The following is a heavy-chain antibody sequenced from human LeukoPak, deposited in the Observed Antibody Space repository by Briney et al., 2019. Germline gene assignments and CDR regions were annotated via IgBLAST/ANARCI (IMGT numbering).Heavy chain of an antibody. J-gene: IGHJ4*02. CDR2: IYYSGST. Sequence: PSETLSLTCTVSGGSISSSSYYWGWIRQPPGKGLEWIGSIYYSGSTYYNPSLKSRVTISVDTSKNQFSLKLSSVTAADTAVYYCARRLAGSGQKYFDYWGRGTLVTVSS. D-gene: IGHD3-10*01. CDR3: ARRLAGSGQKYFDY. CDR1: GGSISSSSYY. V-gene: IGHV4-39*07.